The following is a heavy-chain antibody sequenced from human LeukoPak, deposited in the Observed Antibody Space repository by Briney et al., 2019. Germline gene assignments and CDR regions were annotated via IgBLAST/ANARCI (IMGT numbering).Heavy chain of an antibody. V-gene: IGHV3-30*18. D-gene: IGHD6-13*01. CDR1: GFTFSSYG. CDR2: ISYDGSNK. Sequence: GGSLRLSSAASGFTFSSYGMHWVRQAPGKGLEWVAVISYDGSNKYYADSVKGRFTISRDNSKNTLYLQMNSLRAEDTAVYYCANFIAAAGNDYWGQGTLVTVSS. J-gene: IGHJ4*02. CDR3: ANFIAAAGNDY.